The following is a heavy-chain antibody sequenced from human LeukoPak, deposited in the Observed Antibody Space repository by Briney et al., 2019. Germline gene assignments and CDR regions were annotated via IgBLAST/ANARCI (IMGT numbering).Heavy chain of an antibody. D-gene: IGHD1-26*01. Sequence: PGGSLRLSCAASGFTFSSYWMHWVRQAPGKGLVWVSRINSDGSSTSYADSVKGRFTISRDNAKNTLYLQMNSLRAEDTAVYYCARENVGAAESYYFDYWGRGTLVTVSS. CDR2: INSDGSST. V-gene: IGHV3-74*01. CDR1: GFTFSSYW. CDR3: ARENVGAAESYYFDY. J-gene: IGHJ4*02.